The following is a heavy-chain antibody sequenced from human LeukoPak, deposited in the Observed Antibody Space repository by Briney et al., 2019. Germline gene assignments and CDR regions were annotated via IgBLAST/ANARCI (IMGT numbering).Heavy chain of an antibody. D-gene: IGHD5-12*01. CDR3: ARRGGYSGYEYDY. Sequence: PSETLSLTCAVDGGSFSGYYWSWIRQPPGKGLEWIGEINHSGSTNYNPSLKSRVTISVDTSKNQFSLKLSSVTAADTAVYYCARRGGYSGYEYDYWGQGTLVTVSS. CDR1: GGSFSGYY. V-gene: IGHV4-34*01. CDR2: INHSGST. J-gene: IGHJ4*02.